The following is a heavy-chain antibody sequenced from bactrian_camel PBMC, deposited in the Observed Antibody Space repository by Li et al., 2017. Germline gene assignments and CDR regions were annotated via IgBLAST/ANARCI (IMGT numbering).Heavy chain of an antibody. V-gene: IGHV3S63*01. CDR2: IRTGGGIAGGGST. CDR1: GFTFNRC. CDR3: AAGPSQRQDTVYVSPSDFLY. J-gene: IGHJ6*01. Sequence: QLVESGGGSAQSGGSLRLSCAVSGFTFNRCVGWYRQAPGKEREGVASIRTGGGIAGGGSTAYADSVKGRFTISRDNAKSTVYLQMNSLKSEDTGVYYCAAGPSQRQDTVYVSPSDFLYWGLGTQVTVS. D-gene: IGHD6*01.